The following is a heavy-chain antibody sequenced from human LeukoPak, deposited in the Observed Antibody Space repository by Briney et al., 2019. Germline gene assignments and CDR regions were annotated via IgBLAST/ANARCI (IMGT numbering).Heavy chain of an antibody. V-gene: IGHV4-59*01. Sequence: GSLRLSCAASGFTFSSYAMSWVRQAPGKGLEWIGYIYYSGSTNYNPSLKSRVTISVDTSKNQFSLKLSSVTAADTAVYYCARGSTYYPYWGQGTLVTVSS. D-gene: IGHD3-10*01. CDR1: GFTFSSYA. CDR2: IYYSGST. J-gene: IGHJ4*02. CDR3: ARGSTYYPY.